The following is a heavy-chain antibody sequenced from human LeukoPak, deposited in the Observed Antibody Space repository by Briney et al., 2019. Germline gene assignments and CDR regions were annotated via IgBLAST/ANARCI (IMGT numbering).Heavy chain of an antibody. J-gene: IGHJ4*02. V-gene: IGHV1-69*02. CDR2: VVPLLGIA. CDR3: ARGNLTYYDFWSGYHFDY. Sequence: SVKVSCKASGGIFTSYTISWVRQAPGQGLEWMGRVVPLLGIANYAQKFQGRVTIAADESTSTAYMELSSLRSEDTAVYYCARGNLTYYDFWSGYHFDYWGQGTLVTVSS. D-gene: IGHD3-3*01. CDR1: GGIFTSYT.